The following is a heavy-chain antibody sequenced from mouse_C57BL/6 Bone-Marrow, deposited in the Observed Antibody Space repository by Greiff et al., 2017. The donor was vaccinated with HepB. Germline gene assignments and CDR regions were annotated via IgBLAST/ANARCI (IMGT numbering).Heavy chain of an antibody. CDR2: IYPGSGTT. CDR1: GYTFTDYY. CDR3: ARRVRWYFDV. V-gene: IGHV1-76*01. Sequence: VQLVESGAELVRPGASVKLSCKASGYTFTDYYINWVKQRPGQGLEWIARIYPGSGTTYYNEKFKGKATLTAEKSSSSAYMQLSSLTSEDSAVYFCARRVRWYFDVWGTGTTVTVSS. J-gene: IGHJ1*03.